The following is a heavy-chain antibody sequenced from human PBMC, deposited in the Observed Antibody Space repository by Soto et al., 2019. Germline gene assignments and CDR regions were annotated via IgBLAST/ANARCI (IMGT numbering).Heavy chain of an antibody. CDR2: IYHGGSA. V-gene: IGHV4-4*08. CDR3: SRGGHCTDGVSSALDY. CDR1: GGSISTYY. J-gene: IGHJ4*02. D-gene: IGHD2-8*01. Sequence: QVQLQQSGPGLVKPSETLSLTCTVSGGSISTYYWSWIRQPPGKGLEWIGYIYHGGSANYNPSLASRVTISLARSKQPFSLRLNSVTAADTAVYYCSRGGHCTDGVSSALDYWGQGTLVTVSS.